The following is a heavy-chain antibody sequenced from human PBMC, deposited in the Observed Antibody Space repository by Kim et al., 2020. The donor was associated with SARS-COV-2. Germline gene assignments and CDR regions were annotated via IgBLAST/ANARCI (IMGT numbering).Heavy chain of an antibody. CDR3: ARDKTYGDYLATTLFGAFDI. Sequence: GGSLRLSCAASGFTFSDYYMSWIRHAPVNGLEWVSYISISVITIYYVDSVKGRFTLASDNAKNSLYLQMNSLRAEDTAVYYCARDKTYGDYLATTLFGAFDIWGQGTMVSVSP. D-gene: IGHD4-17*01. V-gene: IGHV3-11*01. CDR2: ISISVITI. J-gene: IGHJ3*02. CDR1: GFTFSDYY.